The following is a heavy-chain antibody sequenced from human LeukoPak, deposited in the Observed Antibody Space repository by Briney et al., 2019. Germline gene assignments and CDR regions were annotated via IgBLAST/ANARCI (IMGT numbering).Heavy chain of an antibody. CDR3: ASSGYSSSWYRLVWFDP. CDR2: INHSGST. J-gene: IGHJ5*02. Sequence: PSETLSLTCAVYGGSFSGYYWSWIRQPPGKGLEWIGEINHSGSTNYNPSLKSRVTISVDTSKNQFSLKLSSVTAADTAVYYCASSGYSSSWYRLVWFDPWGQGTLGTVSS. V-gene: IGHV4-34*01. CDR1: GGSFSGYY. D-gene: IGHD6-13*01.